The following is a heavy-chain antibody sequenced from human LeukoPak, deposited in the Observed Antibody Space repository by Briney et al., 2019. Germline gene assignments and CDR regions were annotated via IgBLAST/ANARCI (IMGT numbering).Heavy chain of an antibody. J-gene: IGHJ4*02. CDR1: GFTFSSYS. CDR2: ISSKGGST. Sequence: GGSLRLSCAASGFTFSSYSMHWVRQAPGKGLEYVSAISSKGGSTYYANSVKGRFTIPRDNSKNTLYLQMGSLRAEDMAVYYCARGRNYDSSGFPVYYFDYWGQGTLVTVSS. CDR3: ARGRNYDSSGFPVYYFDY. D-gene: IGHD3-22*01. V-gene: IGHV3-64*01.